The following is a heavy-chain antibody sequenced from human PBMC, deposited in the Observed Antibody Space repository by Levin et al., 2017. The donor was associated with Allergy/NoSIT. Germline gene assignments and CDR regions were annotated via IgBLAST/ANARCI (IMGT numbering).Heavy chain of an antibody. Sequence: PSETLSLTCTVSGGSISSSSYYWGWIRQPPGKGLEWIGSIYYSGSTYYNPSLKSRVTISVDTSKNQFSLKLSSVTAADTAVYYCARGPHGRIYYFDYWGQGTLVTVSS. CDR1: GGSISSSSYY. D-gene: IGHD1-26*01. CDR3: ARGPHGRIYYFDY. J-gene: IGHJ4*02. CDR2: IYYSGST. V-gene: IGHV4-39*01.